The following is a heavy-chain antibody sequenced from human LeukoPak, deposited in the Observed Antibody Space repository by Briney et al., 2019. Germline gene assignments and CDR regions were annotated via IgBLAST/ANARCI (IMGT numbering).Heavy chain of an antibody. J-gene: IGHJ6*04. Sequence: GGSLRLSCAASGFTFSSYAMSWVRQAPGKGLEWVSAISGSGGSTYYADSVKGRFTISRDNSKNTLYLQMNSLRAEDTAVYYCARRVYYYDSSGYVQDVWGKGTTVTASS. D-gene: IGHD3-22*01. CDR1: GFTFSSYA. CDR3: ARRVYYYDSSGYVQDV. V-gene: IGHV3-23*01. CDR2: ISGSGGST.